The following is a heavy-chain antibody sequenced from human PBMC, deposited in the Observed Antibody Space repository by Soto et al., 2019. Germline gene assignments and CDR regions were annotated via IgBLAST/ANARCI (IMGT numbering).Heavy chain of an antibody. J-gene: IGHJ4*02. D-gene: IGHD3-10*01. CDR2: ISASGTIT. CDR3: AKLPWLGDLASTEY. V-gene: IGHV3-23*01. Sequence: EVQLLESGGGLVQPGGSLRLSCVASGFTFSDYVMTWVRQAPGKGPEWVSTISASGTITHYADSVEGRFTISRNNSKNTMFLRLSSLRVEDTALYYCAKLPWLGDLASTEYWGQGALVTASP. CDR1: GFTFSDYV.